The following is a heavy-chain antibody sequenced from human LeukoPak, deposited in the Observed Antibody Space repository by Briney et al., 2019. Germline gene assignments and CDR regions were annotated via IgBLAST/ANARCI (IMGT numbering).Heavy chain of an antibody. CDR2: IGYDGSNK. CDR3: AISGYSSGSLDY. J-gene: IGHJ4*02. D-gene: IGHD5-18*01. Sequence: PGGSLRLSCAASGFTFSSYGMHWVRQAPGKGLEWVAFIGYDGSNKYYADSVKGRFTISRDNSKNTLYLQMNSLRAEDTAVYYCAISGYSSGSLDYWGQGTLVTVSS. V-gene: IGHV3-30*02. CDR1: GFTFSSYG.